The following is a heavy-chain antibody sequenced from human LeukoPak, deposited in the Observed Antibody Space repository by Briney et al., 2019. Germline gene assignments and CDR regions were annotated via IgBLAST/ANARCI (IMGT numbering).Heavy chain of an antibody. V-gene: IGHV1-8*01. CDR2: MNPNSGNT. CDR3: ARVSSGWYVAFDI. J-gene: IGHJ3*02. D-gene: IGHD6-19*01. Sequence: ASVKVSCKASGYTFTSYDVNWVRQATGQGLEWMGWMNPNSGNTGYAQKFQGRVTMTRNTSISTAYMELSSLRSEDTAVYYCARVSSGWYVAFDIWGQGTMVTVSS. CDR1: GYTFTSYD.